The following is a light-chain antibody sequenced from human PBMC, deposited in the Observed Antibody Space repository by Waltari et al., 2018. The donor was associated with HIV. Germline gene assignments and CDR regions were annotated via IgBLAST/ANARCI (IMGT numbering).Light chain of an antibody. CDR1: NSDIGGYNY. V-gene: IGLV2-14*01. Sequence: QSALTQPASVSGSPGQSITISCTGTNSDIGGYNYVSWYQQHPGKAPKLMIYEVTKRPSGVPDRFSGSIDSSSNSASLTISGLKTEDEADYYCQSYDSSNQVFGGGTKLTVL. J-gene: IGLJ3*02. CDR2: EVT. CDR3: QSYDSSNQV.